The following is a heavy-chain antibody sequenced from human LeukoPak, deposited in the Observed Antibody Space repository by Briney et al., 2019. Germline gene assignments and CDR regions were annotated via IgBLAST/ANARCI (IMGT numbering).Heavy chain of an antibody. V-gene: IGHV5-51*01. J-gene: IGHJ4*02. CDR2: IYPGDSDT. Sequence: GESLKISCKGSRYSFTSYWIGWVRQMPGKGLEWMGIIYPGDSDTRYSPSFQGQVTISADKSISTAYLQWSSLKASDTAMYYCARQSVHPSVPFDYWGQGTLVTVSS. CDR1: RYSFTSYW. CDR3: ARQSVHPSVPFDY.